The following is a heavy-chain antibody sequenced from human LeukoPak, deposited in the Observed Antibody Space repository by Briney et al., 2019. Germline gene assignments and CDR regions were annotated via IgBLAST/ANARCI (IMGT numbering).Heavy chain of an antibody. CDR2: ISDSGGGT. V-gene: IGHV3-23*01. CDR1: GFTFSSYA. Sequence: PGGSLRLSCAASGFTFSSYAMSWVRQAPGKGLEWVSAISDSGGGTYYADSVKGRFTISRDNSKNTLFLQMNSLRDEDTAVYYCAKGLPVVRIAAAGTYWGRGTLVTVSS. D-gene: IGHD6-13*01. CDR3: AKGLPVVRIAAAGTY. J-gene: IGHJ4*02.